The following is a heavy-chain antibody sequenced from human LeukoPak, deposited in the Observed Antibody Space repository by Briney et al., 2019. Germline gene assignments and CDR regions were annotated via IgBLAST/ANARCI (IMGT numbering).Heavy chain of an antibody. CDR2: ISISGDTT. Sequence: GGSLRLSCGASGFTFSSHAMTWVRQAPGKGLEWVSAISISGDTTYYADAVKGRLTISRDNSKNTVYLQMNSLRAEDTAVYYCANEIRPNDYWGQGTLVTVSS. J-gene: IGHJ4*02. CDR1: GFTFSSHA. CDR3: ANEIRPNDY. D-gene: IGHD4-17*01. V-gene: IGHV3-23*01.